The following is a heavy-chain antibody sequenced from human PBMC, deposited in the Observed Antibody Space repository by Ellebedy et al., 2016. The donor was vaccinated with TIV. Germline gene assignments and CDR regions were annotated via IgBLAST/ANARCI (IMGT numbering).Heavy chain of an antibody. Sequence: PGGSLRLSCAASGFIFSNYGMHWVRQAPGKGLQWVALITSDGTNKLYGDSAKGRFTITRDNSKNTIYLQMNSVRGDDTAVYWCAKGGSLDYWGQGTLVTVSS. V-gene: IGHV3-30*18. D-gene: IGHD3-16*01. CDR2: ITSDGTNK. CDR1: GFIFSNYG. CDR3: AKGGSLDY. J-gene: IGHJ4*02.